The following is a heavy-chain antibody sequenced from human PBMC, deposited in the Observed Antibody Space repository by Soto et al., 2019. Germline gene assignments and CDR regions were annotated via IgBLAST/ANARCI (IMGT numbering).Heavy chain of an antibody. J-gene: IGHJ4*02. CDR2: ISYDGSSK. V-gene: IGHV3-30*03. Sequence: VRLLESGGGVVQPGTSLRLSCAASGFNFRTYGMHWARQAPGKGLEWVALISYDGSSKYYADSVKGRLTISRDNSKNTLYLQWNSLRGEDTAVYYCAGGWNYFDYWGQGTLVTVSS. CDR1: GFNFRTYG. CDR3: AGGWNYFDY. D-gene: IGHD1-1*01.